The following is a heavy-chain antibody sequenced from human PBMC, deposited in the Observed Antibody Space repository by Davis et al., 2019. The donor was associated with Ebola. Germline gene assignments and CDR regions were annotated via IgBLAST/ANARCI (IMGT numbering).Heavy chain of an antibody. J-gene: IGHJ4*02. CDR1: GYTFISYQ. D-gene: IGHD2-21*02. CDR2: IHPSGGGT. Sequence: ASVKVSCKASGYTFISYQMHWVRQAPGQGLEWTGIIHPSGGGTSYAQKFQGRVTMTRDTSTSTVYMELSSLRSEDTAVYYCARKGRTAIAYWGQGTLVTVSS. CDR3: ARKGRTAIAY. V-gene: IGHV1-46*01.